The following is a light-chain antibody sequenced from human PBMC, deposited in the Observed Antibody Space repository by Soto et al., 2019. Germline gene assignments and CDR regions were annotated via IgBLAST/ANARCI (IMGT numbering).Light chain of an antibody. J-gene: IGKJ1*01. CDR1: QTISSW. CDR2: DAS. Sequence: DIQMTQSPSTLSGSVGDRVTITCRASQTISSWLAWYQQKPGKAPKLLIWDASTLQSGVPSRFSGSGSGTDFTLTIGSLQPEDFATYYCQQSYSTPRTFGQGTKVDI. CDR3: QQSYSTPRT. V-gene: IGKV1-39*01.